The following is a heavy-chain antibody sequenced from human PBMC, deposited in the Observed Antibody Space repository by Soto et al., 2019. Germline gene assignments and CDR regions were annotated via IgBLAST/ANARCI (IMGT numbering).Heavy chain of an antibody. CDR2: IYYSGST. J-gene: IGHJ1*01. V-gene: IGHV4-31*03. CDR3: ASEVLRYFDWDPEYFQH. CDR1: GGSISSGGYY. D-gene: IGHD3-9*01. Sequence: SETLSLTCTVSGGSISSGGYYWSWIRQHPGKGLEWIGYIYYSGSTYYNPSLKSRVTISVDTSKNQFSLKLSSVTAADTAVYYCASEVLRYFDWDPEYFQHWGQGTLVTVSS.